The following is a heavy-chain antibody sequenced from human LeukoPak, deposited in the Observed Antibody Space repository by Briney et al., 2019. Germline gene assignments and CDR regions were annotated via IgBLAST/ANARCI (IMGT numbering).Heavy chain of an antibody. V-gene: IGHV3-53*01. CDR1: GFTVSSNY. CDR2: IYSGGST. D-gene: IGHD2/OR15-2a*01. Sequence: GGSLRLSCAASGFTVSSNYMSWVRQAPGKGLEWVSVIYSGGSTYYADSVKGRFTISRDNSKNTLYLQMNSLRAEDTAVYYCARDLWGSGMDVWGQGTTVTVSS. J-gene: IGHJ6*02. CDR3: ARDLWGSGMDV.